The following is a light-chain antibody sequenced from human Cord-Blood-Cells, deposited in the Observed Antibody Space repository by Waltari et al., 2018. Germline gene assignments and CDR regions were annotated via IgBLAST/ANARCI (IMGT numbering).Light chain of an antibody. J-gene: IGLJ2*01. Sequence: QSVLTQPPSASGTPGQRVTISCSGSSSNIGSTAVNWYQQPPGTAPKLLIYSNNPRPSGVPDRFSGSKSGTSASLAISGLQSEDEADYYCAAWDDSLNGPVFGGGTKLTVL. V-gene: IGLV1-44*01. CDR2: SNN. CDR3: AAWDDSLNGPV. CDR1: SSNIGSTA.